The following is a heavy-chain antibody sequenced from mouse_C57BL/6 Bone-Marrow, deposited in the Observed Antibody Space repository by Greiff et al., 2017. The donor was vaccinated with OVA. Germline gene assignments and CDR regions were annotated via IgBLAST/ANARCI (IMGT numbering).Heavy chain of an antibody. CDR3: ARDGHGSSFYYYAMDY. J-gene: IGHJ4*01. Sequence: EVQLVESGGGLVKPGGSLKLSCAASGFTFSSYAMSWVRQTPEKRLEWVATISDGGSYTYYPDNVKGRFTISRDNAKNNLYLQMSHLKSEDTAMYDCARDGHGSSFYYYAMDYWGQGTSVTVSA. V-gene: IGHV5-4*01. D-gene: IGHD1-1*01. CDR2: ISDGGSYT. CDR1: GFTFSSYA.